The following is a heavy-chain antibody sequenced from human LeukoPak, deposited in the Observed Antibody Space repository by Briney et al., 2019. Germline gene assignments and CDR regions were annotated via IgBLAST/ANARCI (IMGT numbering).Heavy chain of an antibody. CDR1: GYTFTSYY. D-gene: IGHD5-18*01. J-gene: IGHJ4*02. Sequence: ASVTVSCKASGYTFTSYYMHWVRQDPGQGLEWMGIMNPSGGSTSYAQKFQGGVTMTRDTSTSTVYMEPSSLRSEDTAVYYCARGAAMVGPDYWGQGSLVTVSS. CDR2: MNPSGGST. CDR3: ARGAAMVGPDY. V-gene: IGHV1-46*01.